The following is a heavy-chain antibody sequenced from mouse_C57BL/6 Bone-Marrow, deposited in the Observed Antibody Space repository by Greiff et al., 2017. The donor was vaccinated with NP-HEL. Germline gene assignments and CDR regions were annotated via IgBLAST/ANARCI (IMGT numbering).Heavy chain of an antibody. V-gene: IGHV1-81*01. CDR3: ANYYGSSSYCDY. D-gene: IGHD1-1*01. CDR2: IYPRSGNT. J-gene: IGHJ2*01. Sequence: QVQLQQSGAELARPGASVKLSCKASGYTFTSYGISWVKQRTGQGLEWIGEIYPRSGNTYYNEKFKGKATLTADKSSSTAYMELRSLTSEDSAVYFCANYYGSSSYCDYWGQGTTLTVSS. CDR1: GYTFTSYG.